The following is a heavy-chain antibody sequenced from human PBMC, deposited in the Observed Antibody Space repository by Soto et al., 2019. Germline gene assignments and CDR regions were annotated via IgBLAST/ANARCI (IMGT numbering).Heavy chain of an antibody. D-gene: IGHD3-3*01. J-gene: IGHJ5*02. CDR3: ARGQRFSDWFDP. CDR2: IYYSGST. CDR1: GGSISSGGYY. V-gene: IGHV4-31*03. Sequence: PSETLSLTCTVSGGSISSGGYYWSWIRQHPGKGLEWIGYIYYSGSTYYNPSLKSRVTISVDTSKNQFSLKLSSVTAADTAVYYCARGQRFSDWFDPWGPGTLVTVSS.